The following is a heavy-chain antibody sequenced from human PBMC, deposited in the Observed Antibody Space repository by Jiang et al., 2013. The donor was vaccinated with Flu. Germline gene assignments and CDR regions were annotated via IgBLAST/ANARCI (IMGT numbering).Heavy chain of an antibody. J-gene: IGHJ6*02. CDR3: ARNDENFDFWSGSRTYGMDV. V-gene: IGHV1-3*01. Sequence: YSQRFQGRVSITRDTSANTAYMELSSLRPEDTAVYYCARNDENFDFWSGSRTYGMDVWGQGTTVTVSS. D-gene: IGHD3-3*01.